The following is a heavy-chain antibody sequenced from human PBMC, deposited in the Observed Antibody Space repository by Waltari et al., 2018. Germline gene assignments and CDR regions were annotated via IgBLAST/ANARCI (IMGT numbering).Heavy chain of an antibody. Sequence: QVQLQESGPGLVKPSETLSLTCTVSGGSISSYYWSWIRQPPGKGLEWIGYIYYSGSTNYNPSLKSRVTMTRDTSISTAYMELSRLRSDDTAVYYCAREGTDIAAGYDYWGQGTLVTVSS. D-gene: IGHD6-13*01. J-gene: IGHJ4*02. CDR1: GGSISSYY. CDR2: IYYSGST. V-gene: IGHV4-59*01. CDR3: AREGTDIAAGYDY.